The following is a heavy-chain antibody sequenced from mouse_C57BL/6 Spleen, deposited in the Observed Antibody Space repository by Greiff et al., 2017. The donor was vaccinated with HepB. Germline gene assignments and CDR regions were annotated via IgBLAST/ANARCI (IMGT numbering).Heavy chain of an antibody. Sequence: VQLKESGPGLVKPSQSLSLTCSVTGYSITSGYYWNWIRQFPGNKLEWMGYISYDGSNNYNPSLKNRISITRDTSKNQFFLKLNSVTTEDTATYYCARWGYGSSPYYAMDYWGQGTSVTVSS. CDR1: GYSITSGYY. CDR3: ARWGYGSSPYYAMDY. D-gene: IGHD1-1*01. J-gene: IGHJ4*01. V-gene: IGHV3-6*01. CDR2: ISYDGSN.